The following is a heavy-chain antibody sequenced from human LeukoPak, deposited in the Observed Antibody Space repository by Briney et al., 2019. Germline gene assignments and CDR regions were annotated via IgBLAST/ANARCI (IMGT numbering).Heavy chain of an antibody. J-gene: IGHJ3*02. D-gene: IGHD2-21*02. CDR2: IYYSGST. V-gene: IGHV4-59*08. CDR3: ARHGVVVTAMGAFDI. Sequence: SETLSLTCTVSGGSISSYYWSWIRQPPGKGLEWIGYIYYSGSTNYNPSLKSRVTISVDTSKNQFSLKLSSVTAADTAAYYCARHGVVVTAMGAFDIWGQGTMVTVSS. CDR1: GGSISSYY.